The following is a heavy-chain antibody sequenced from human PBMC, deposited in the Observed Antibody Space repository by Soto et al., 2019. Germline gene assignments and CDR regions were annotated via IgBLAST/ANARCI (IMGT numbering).Heavy chain of an antibody. Sequence: ASVKVSCKASGYTFTSYYMHWVRQAPGQGLEWMGIINPSGGSTSYAQKFQGRVTMTRDTSTSTVYMELSSLRSEDTAVYYCARDRGGYYYGSGSYYTVYYYYGMDVWGQGTTVTVSS. CDR1: GYTFTSYY. V-gene: IGHV1-46*01. CDR3: ARDRGGYYYGSGSYYTVYYYYGMDV. J-gene: IGHJ6*02. D-gene: IGHD3-10*01. CDR2: INPSGGST.